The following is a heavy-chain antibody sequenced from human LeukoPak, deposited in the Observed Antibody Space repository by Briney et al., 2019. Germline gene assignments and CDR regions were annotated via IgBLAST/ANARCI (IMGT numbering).Heavy chain of an antibody. J-gene: IGHJ6*03. Sequence: ASVKVSCKASGYTFTGYYMHWVRQAPGQGLEWMGWINPNSGGTNYAQKFQGRVTMTRDTSISTAYMELSRLRSDDTAVYYCARGSCITMEYYYMDVWGKGTTVTVSS. V-gene: IGHV1-2*02. CDR2: INPNSGGT. CDR1: GYTFTGYY. CDR3: ARGSCITMEYYYMDV. D-gene: IGHD3-10*01.